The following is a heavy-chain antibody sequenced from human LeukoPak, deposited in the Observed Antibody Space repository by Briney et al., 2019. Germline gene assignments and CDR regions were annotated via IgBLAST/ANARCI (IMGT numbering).Heavy chain of an antibody. D-gene: IGHD6-13*01. CDR2: INSDGSST. CDR1: GFTFSSYW. CDR3: ARESSRYFQH. V-gene: IGHV3-74*01. Sequence: GGSLRLSCAASGFTFSSYWMHWVRQAPGKRLVWVSRINSDGSSTSYADSVKGRFTISRDNAKNTLYLQMNSLRAEDTAVYYCARESSRYFQHWGQGTLVTVSS. J-gene: IGHJ1*01.